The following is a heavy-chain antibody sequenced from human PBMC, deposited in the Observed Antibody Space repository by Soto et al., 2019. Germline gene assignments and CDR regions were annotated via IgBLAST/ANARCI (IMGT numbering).Heavy chain of an antibody. CDR2: INAGNGNT. D-gene: IGHD2-21*01. V-gene: IGHV1-3*01. CDR3: AREMIAYCGGDCSYGMDV. CDR1: GYTFTNYA. J-gene: IGHJ6*02. Sequence: GASVKVSCKASGYTFTNYAMHWVRQAPGQRLEWMGWINAGNGNTKYSQKFQGRVTITRDTSASTAYMELRSLRSDDTAVYYCAREMIAYCGGDCSYGMDVWGQGTTVTVSS.